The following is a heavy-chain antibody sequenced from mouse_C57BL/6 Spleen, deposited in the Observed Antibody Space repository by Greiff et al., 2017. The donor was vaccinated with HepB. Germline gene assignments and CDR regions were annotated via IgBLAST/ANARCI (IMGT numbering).Heavy chain of an antibody. CDR1: GYTFTDYY. CDR2: INPNNGGT. CDR3: ASGLRRGGMDY. D-gene: IGHD2-4*01. V-gene: IGHV1-26*01. Sequence: EVQLQQSGPELVKPGASVKISCKASGYTFTDYYMNWVKQSHGKSLEWIGDINPNNGGTSYNQKFKGKATLTVDKSSSTAYMELRSLTSEDSAVYYCASGLRRGGMDYWGQGTSVTVSS. J-gene: IGHJ4*01.